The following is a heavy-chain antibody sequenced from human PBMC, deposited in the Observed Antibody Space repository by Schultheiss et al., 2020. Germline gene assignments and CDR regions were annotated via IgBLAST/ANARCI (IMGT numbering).Heavy chain of an antibody. CDR3: ATRREIEFD. D-gene: IGHD2-2*01. V-gene: IGHV4-59*06. CDR1: GGSITNYY. CDR2: IYYSGST. Sequence: SETLSLTCTVSGGSITNYYWSWIRRSPGKGLEWIGYIYYSGSTYYNPSLKSRVTISVDTSKNQFSLKLSSVTAADTAVYYCATRREIEFDWGQGSLVTVSS. J-gene: IGHJ1*01.